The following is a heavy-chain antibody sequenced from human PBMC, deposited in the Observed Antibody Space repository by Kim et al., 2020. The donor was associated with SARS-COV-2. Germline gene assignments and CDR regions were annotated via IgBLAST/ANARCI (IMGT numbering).Heavy chain of an antibody. D-gene: IGHD2-2*01. V-gene: IGHV1-69*13. CDR1: GGTFSSYA. Sequence: SMKVSCKASGGTFSSYAISWVRQAPGQGLEWMGGIIPIFGTANYAQKFQGRVTITADESTSTAYMELSSLRSEDTAVYYCARPDLPYCSSTSCQSSYFDDWGQGTLVTVSS. CDR2: IIPIFGTA. CDR3: ARPDLPYCSSTSCQSSYFDD. J-gene: IGHJ4*02.